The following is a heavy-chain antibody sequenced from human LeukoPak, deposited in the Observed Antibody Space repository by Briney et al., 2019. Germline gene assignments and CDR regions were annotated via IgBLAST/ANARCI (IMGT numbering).Heavy chain of an antibody. D-gene: IGHD3-3*01. V-gene: IGHV5-51*01. CDR1: GYIFSNYW. CDR2: IYPGNSDT. J-gene: IGHJ5*02. CDR3: ARVGRGNYDFWSGFYPEKWFDP. Sequence: GESLKISCRGSGYIFSNYWIGWVCQMPGKGLEWMGIIYPGNSDTRYSPSFQGQVTISADKSINTAYLQWSSLKASDTAMYYCARVGRGNYDFWSGFYPEKWFDPWGQGTLVTVSS.